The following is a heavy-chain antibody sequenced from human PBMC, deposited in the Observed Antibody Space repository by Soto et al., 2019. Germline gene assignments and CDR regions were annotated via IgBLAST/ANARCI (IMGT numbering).Heavy chain of an antibody. J-gene: IGHJ4*02. V-gene: IGHV3-21*01. Sequence: PXGSRRRSCAAAGFTLSSYIHNWVRQAPGKGLEWVSSISSSSSYIYYADSVKGRFTISRDNAKNSLYLQMNSLRAEDTAVYSCARFGTVAGSDYRGQVPLVTVSS. CDR3: ARFGTVAGSDY. D-gene: IGHD6-19*01. CDR1: GFTLSSYI. CDR2: ISSSSSYI.